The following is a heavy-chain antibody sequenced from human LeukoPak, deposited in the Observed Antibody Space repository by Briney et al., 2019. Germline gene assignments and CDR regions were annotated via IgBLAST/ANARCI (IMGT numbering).Heavy chain of an antibody. CDR3: ARGYYEMDV. Sequence: PGGSLRLSCEVSGFTFSSYWMNWVRQVAGKGPVWVSRINYDGSSTNYADSVKGRFTISRDNAKNTLYLQMSSLRAEDTAVYFCARGYYEMDVWGQGTTVTVSS. J-gene: IGHJ6*02. CDR1: GFTFSSYW. V-gene: IGHV3-74*01. CDR2: INYDGSST.